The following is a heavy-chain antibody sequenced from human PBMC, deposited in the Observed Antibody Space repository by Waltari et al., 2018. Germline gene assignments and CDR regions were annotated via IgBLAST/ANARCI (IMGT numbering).Heavy chain of an antibody. CDR2: IKQDGSEK. Sequence: EVQLVESGGGLVQPGGSLRLSCAASGFTFSSYWMSWVRLAPGKGLEWVANIKQDGSEKYYVDSVKGRFTISRDNAKNSLYLQMNSLRAEDTAVYYCARVITFGGVIVNAFDIWGQGTMVTVSS. J-gene: IGHJ3*02. CDR3: ARVITFGGVIVNAFDI. CDR1: GFTFSSYW. V-gene: IGHV3-7*01. D-gene: IGHD3-16*02.